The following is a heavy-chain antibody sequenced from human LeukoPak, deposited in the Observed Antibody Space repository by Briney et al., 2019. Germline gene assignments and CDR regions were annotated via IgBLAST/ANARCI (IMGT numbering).Heavy chain of an antibody. J-gene: IGHJ1*01. CDR2: ITNDGSST. Sequence: GGSLRLSCAASGLTFSSHWMHWVRQAPGKGLVWVSRITNDGSSTTYADSVKGRFTISRDNAKNMLYLQVNSLRAEDTAVYYCARDSLPRVFLPGGYFQHWGQGTLVTVSS. CDR1: GLTFSSHW. V-gene: IGHV3-74*01. D-gene: IGHD3-10*01. CDR3: ARDSLPRVFLPGGYFQH.